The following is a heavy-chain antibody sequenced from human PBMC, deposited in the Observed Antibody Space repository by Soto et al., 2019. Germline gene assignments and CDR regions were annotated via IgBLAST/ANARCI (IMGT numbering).Heavy chain of an antibody. CDR1: GFTFSSYG. Sequence: GGSLRLSCAASGFTFSSYGMHWVRQAPGKGLEWVAVISYDGSNKYYADSVKGRFTISRDNSKNTLYLQMNSLRAEDTAVYYCANGILTGYYGGDAFDIWGQGTMVTVSS. CDR3: ANGILTGYYGGDAFDI. CDR2: ISYDGSNK. D-gene: IGHD3-9*01. J-gene: IGHJ3*02. V-gene: IGHV3-30*18.